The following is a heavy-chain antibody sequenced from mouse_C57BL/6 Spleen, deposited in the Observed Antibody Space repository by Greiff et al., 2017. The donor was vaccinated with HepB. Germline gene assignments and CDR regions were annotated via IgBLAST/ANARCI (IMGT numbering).Heavy chain of an antibody. CDR3: TRDEDGSSYVWFAY. Sequence: EVQLMESGEGLVKPGGSLKLSCAASGFTFSSYAMSWVRQTPEKRLEWVAYISSGGDYIYYADTVKGRFTISRDNARNTLYLQMSSRKSEDTAMYYCTRDEDGSSYVWFAYWGQGTLVTVSA. J-gene: IGHJ3*01. D-gene: IGHD1-1*01. CDR1: GFTFSSYA. CDR2: ISSGGDYI. V-gene: IGHV5-9-1*02.